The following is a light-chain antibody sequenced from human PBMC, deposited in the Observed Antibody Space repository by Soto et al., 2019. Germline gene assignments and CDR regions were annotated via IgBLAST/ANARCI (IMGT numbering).Light chain of an antibody. CDR1: QSVSSSY. J-gene: IGKJ1*01. CDR3: EQYGGRTKA. CDR2: GAS. V-gene: IGKV3-20*01. Sequence: EIVLTQSPGTLSLSPGERATLSCRASQSVSSSYLAWYQQKPGQAPRLLIYGASSRETGIPDRFSGSGSGTGCTLTIRRREAEDMTVHYCEQYGGRTKAFSQGTKVDIK.